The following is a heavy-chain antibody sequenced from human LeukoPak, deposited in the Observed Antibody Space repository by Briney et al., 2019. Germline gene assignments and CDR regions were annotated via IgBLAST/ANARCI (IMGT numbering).Heavy chain of an antibody. CDR3: ARDSAGNDY. CDR1: GFTFSTYW. CDR2: IKQDGSEK. D-gene: IGHD6-13*01. V-gene: IGHV3-7*01. Sequence: GGSLRLSCAASGFTFSTYWMSWVRQAPGKGLEWVANIKQDGSEKYYIDSVKGRLTISRDNAKNSLYLQMNSLRAEDTAMYYCARDSAGNDYWGQGTLVTVSS. J-gene: IGHJ4*02.